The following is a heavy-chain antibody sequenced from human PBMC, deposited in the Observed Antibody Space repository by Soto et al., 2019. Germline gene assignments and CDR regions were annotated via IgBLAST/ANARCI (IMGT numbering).Heavy chain of an antibody. J-gene: IGHJ4*02. V-gene: IGHV1-2*02. CDR1: GYTFTGYY. CDR3: ARDLAKGGGSAGFDY. Sequence: GASVKVSCKASGYTFTGYYLHWVRQAPGQGLERMGWINLNSGGTNYPQKFQGRVTMTRDTSLSTVYMTLTRLTSDDTAVYYCARDLAKGGGSAGFDYWGQGTLVTVS. D-gene: IGHD1-26*01. CDR2: INLNSGGT.